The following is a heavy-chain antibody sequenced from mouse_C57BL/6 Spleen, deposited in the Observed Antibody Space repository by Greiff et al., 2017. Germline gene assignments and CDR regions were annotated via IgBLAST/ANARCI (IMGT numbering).Heavy chain of an antibody. D-gene: IGHD3-2*02. J-gene: IGHJ3*01. Sequence: VQLKESGPELVKPGASVKISCKASGYSFTGYYMNWVKQSPEKSLEWIGEINPSTGGTTYNQKFKAKATLTVDKSSSTAYMQLKSLTSEDSAVYYCATAQASSWFAYWGQGTLVTVSA. CDR3: ATAQASSWFAY. CDR2: INPSTGGT. CDR1: GYSFTGYY. V-gene: IGHV1-42*01.